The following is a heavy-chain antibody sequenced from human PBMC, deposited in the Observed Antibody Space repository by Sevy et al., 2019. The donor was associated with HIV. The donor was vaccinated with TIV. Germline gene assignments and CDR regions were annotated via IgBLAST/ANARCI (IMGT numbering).Heavy chain of an antibody. CDR2: IFRNFRAVDVT. CDR3: AGSSYDSSGSFDAFDI. CDR1: GFTFSTYA. Sequence: GGSLRLSCTTSGFTFSTYAMTWVRQAPGKGLEWVSTIFRNFRAVDVTYYADSVKGRFTISSDSSRNTLSLQMNSLRAGDTAIYYCAGSSYDSSGSFDAFDIWGQGTMVTVSS. J-gene: IGHJ3*02. D-gene: IGHD3-22*01. V-gene: IGHV3-23*01.